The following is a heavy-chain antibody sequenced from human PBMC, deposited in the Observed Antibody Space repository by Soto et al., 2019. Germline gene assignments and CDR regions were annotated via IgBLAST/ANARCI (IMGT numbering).Heavy chain of an antibody. V-gene: IGHV4-34*01. CDR1: GGSFSENN. CDR3: AAGGGFILGRMDWFDP. J-gene: IGHJ5*02. CDR2: INHRGSI. D-gene: IGHD3-16*01. Sequence: KPSETLSLTGGVCGGSFSENNCNWIRQSPWKGLEWIGEINHRGSINYNPSLKSRVTISRDTSRNQFSLKLTSVTAADTALYYCAAGGGFILGRMDWFDPGGQGTQV.